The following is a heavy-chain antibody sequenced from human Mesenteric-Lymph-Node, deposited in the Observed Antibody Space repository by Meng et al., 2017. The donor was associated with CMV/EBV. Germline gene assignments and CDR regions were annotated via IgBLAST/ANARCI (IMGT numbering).Heavy chain of an antibody. CDR3: AKRGGYGDIDY. D-gene: IGHD4-17*01. CDR2: INPKDDTT. Sequence: SCKASGYPFTTYYVHWVRQAPGQGLEWMGIINPKDDTTSYTQKFRGRVTMTRDTSTSTVYMELSSLRSEDTAVYYCAKRGGYGDIDYWGQGTLVTVSS. CDR1: GYPFTTYY. V-gene: IGHV1-46*01. J-gene: IGHJ4*02.